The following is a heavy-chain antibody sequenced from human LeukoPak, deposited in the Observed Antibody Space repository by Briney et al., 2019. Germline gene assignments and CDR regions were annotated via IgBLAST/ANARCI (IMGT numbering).Heavy chain of an antibody. CDR2: INHSGST. CDR3: ARVGPYKITMVRGIMGYFDS. V-gene: IGHV4-34*01. D-gene: IGHD3-10*01. Sequence: SETLSLTCAVYGGSFSAYSWSWIRQPPGKGLEGIGEINHSGSTNYNASLKSRLTISVDTSKNQFSLKLSSVPAAATAVYYCARVGPYKITMVRGIMGYFDSWGQGNLVTVSS. J-gene: IGHJ4*02. CDR1: GGSFSAYS.